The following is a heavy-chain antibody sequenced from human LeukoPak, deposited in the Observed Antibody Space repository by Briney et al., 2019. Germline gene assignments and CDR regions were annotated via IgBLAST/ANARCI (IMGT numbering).Heavy chain of an antibody. Sequence: GGSLRLSCAASGFTFSSYWMSWVRQAPGKGLEWVANIKQDGSEKYYVDSVKGRFTISRDNAKTSLYLQMNSLRAEDTAVYYCARDLSGVAGYTYGRGIDYWGQGTLVTVSS. D-gene: IGHD5-18*01. CDR3: ARDLSGVAGYTYGRGIDY. V-gene: IGHV3-7*01. CDR1: GFTFSSYW. J-gene: IGHJ4*02. CDR2: IKQDGSEK.